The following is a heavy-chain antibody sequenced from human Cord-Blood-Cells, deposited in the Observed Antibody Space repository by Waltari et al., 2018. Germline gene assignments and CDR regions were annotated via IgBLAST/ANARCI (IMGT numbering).Heavy chain of an antibody. CDR2: INAGNGNT. CDR3: ARDSATPNSSNRFDP. CDR1: GYTFTSYA. D-gene: IGHD6-13*01. V-gene: IGHV1-3*01. J-gene: IGHJ5*02. Sequence: QVQLVQSGAEVKKPGASVKVSCKASGYTFTSYAMHWVRQAPGQRLEWMGWINAGNGNTKYSQKFQGRVTITRDTSASTAYMELSSLRSEDTAVYYCARDSATPNSSNRFDPWGQGTLVTVSS.